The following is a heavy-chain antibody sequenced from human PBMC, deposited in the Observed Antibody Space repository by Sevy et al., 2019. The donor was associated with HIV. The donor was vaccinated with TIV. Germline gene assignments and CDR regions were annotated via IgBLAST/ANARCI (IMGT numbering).Heavy chain of an antibody. CDR2: ISSSGSTI. CDR1: GFTFSSYE. Sequence: GGSLRLSCAASGFTFSSYEMNWVRQAPGKGLEWVSYISSSGSTIYYADSVRGRFTISRDNAKKSLYLQMNSLRAEDTAVYYCAKSGGQYDLGMDVWGQGTTVTVSS. V-gene: IGHV3-48*03. CDR3: AKSGGQYDLGMDV. J-gene: IGHJ6*02. D-gene: IGHD3-3*01.